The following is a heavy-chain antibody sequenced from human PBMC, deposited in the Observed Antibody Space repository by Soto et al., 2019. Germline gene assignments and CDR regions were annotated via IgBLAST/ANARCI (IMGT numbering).Heavy chain of an antibody. Sequence: GGSLRLSCAASGFTFDDYAMPWVRQAPGKGLEWVSGISWNSGSIGYADSVKGRFTISRDNAKNSLYLQMNSLRAEDTALYYCAKEAVLMVYATPPYYYSYMDVWGKGTTVPVSS. CDR2: ISWNSGSI. J-gene: IGHJ6*03. V-gene: IGHV3-9*01. D-gene: IGHD2-8*01. CDR1: GFTFDDYA. CDR3: AKEAVLMVYATPPYYYSYMDV.